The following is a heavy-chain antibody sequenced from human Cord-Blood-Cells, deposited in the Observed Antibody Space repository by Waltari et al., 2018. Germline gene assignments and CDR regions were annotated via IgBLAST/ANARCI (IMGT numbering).Heavy chain of an antibody. D-gene: IGHD2-15*01. CDR2: INHSGST. Sequence: QVQLQQWGAGLLKPSETLSLTCAVYGGSFSGYYWSWIRQHPGKGLEWIGEINHSGSTNYNPSLKSRVTISVDTSKNQFSLKLSSVTAADTAVYYCARLRGYCSGGSCYSYYYYGMDVWGQGTTVTVSS. CDR1: GGSFSGYY. J-gene: IGHJ6*02. V-gene: IGHV4-34*01. CDR3: ARLRGYCSGGSCYSYYYYGMDV.